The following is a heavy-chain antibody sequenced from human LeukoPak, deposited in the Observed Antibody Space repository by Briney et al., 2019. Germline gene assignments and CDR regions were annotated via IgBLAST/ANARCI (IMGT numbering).Heavy chain of an antibody. V-gene: IGHV3-74*01. J-gene: IGHJ1*01. CDR3: AGAPSEIGGYYPEYFRH. D-gene: IGHD3-22*01. CDR2: IKSDGST. Sequence: GGSLRLSCVASGFTFSSYWMHWVRQAPGKGLVWVSRIKSDGSTNYADSVKGRFTISRDNAKNTVSLQMNSLRAEDTGVYFCAGAPSEIGGYYPEYFRHWGQGTLVTVSS. CDR1: GFTFSSYW.